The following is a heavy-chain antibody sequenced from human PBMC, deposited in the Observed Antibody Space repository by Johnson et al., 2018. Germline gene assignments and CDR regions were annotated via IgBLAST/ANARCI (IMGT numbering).Heavy chain of an antibody. Sequence: QVQLQESGAEVKKPGASXKVSCKASGYTFTSYHVHWVRQAPGQGLEWMGIINPSGGSTTYSQKLQGRVTVTRDTSTSTVYMEVNRLRSEDTAIYYCARDGQAFDIWGQGTMVTVSA. V-gene: IGHV1-46*04. J-gene: IGHJ3*02. CDR2: INPSGGST. CDR1: GYTFTSYH. CDR3: ARDGQAFDI.